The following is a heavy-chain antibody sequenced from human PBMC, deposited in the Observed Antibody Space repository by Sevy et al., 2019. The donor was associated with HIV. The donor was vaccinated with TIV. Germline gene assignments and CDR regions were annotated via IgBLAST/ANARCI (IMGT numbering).Heavy chain of an antibody. D-gene: IGHD3-22*01. CDR1: GGSISGHY. Sequence: SETLSLTCTVSGGSISGHYWGWIRQSPGKGLEWIAYMYDSGSSNYNTSLRSRVTISVDTSKNQISLRLSSVTAADTAVYYCARGGALTYYDTSGFQNYLDSWGPGNLVTVSS. CDR2: MYDSGSS. V-gene: IGHV4-59*11. J-gene: IGHJ4*02. CDR3: ARGGALTYYDTSGFQNYLDS.